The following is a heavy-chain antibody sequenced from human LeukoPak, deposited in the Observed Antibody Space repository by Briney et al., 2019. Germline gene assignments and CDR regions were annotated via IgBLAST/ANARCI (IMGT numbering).Heavy chain of an antibody. V-gene: IGHV4-59*08. J-gene: IGHJ3*02. Sequence: SETLSLTCTVSGGSISSYYWSWIRQPPGKGLEWIGYTYYSGSTNYNPSLKSRVTISVDTSKNQFSLKLSSVTAADTAVYYCARRWYRDAFDIWGQGTMVTVSS. D-gene: IGHD2-15*01. CDR1: GGSISSYY. CDR2: TYYSGST. CDR3: ARRWYRDAFDI.